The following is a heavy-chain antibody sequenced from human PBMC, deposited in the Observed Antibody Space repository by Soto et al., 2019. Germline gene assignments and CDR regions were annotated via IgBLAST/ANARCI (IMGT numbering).Heavy chain of an antibody. D-gene: IGHD6-19*01. Sequence: ASVKVSCKASGYTFSSYGISWVRQVPGQGLEWMGWITVYNGNTHSTQKLQGRVTMTTDTSTSTAYMELRSLRSDDTAVYYCARAYSSGGTGDYWGQGTLVTVSS. J-gene: IGHJ4*02. CDR2: ITVYNGNT. CDR1: GYTFSSYG. CDR3: ARAYSSGGTGDY. V-gene: IGHV1-18*01.